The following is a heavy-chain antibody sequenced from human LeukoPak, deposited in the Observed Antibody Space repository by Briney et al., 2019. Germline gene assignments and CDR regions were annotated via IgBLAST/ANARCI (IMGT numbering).Heavy chain of an antibody. CDR1: GGSISSYY. CDR2: IYYSGST. D-gene: IGHD4-17*01. J-gene: IGHJ3*02. V-gene: IGHV4-59*01. Sequence: SETLSLTCTVSGGSISSYYWSWIRQPPGKGLEWIGYIYYSGSTNYNPSLKSRVTISVDTSKNQFSLKLSSVTAADTAVYYCARGATTTVTTSGFAFDIWGQGTMVTASS. CDR3: ARGATTTVTTSGFAFDI.